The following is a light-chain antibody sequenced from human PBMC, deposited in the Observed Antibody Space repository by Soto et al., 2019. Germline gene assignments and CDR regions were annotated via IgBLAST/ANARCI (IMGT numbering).Light chain of an antibody. V-gene: IGLV2-8*01. Sequence: QSALTQPPSASGSPGQSVTISCTGTSSDVGGYNYVSWYQQHPGKAPKLMIYEVSKRPSGVPDRFSGSKSGNTASLTVSGLPAEDEGDYYCRSYAGRNKLVFGRGTKLTVL. CDR1: SSDVGGYNY. CDR3: RSYAGRNKLV. J-gene: IGLJ2*01. CDR2: EVS.